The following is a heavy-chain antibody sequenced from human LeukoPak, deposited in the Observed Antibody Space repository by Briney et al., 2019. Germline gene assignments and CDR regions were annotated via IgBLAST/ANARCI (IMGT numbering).Heavy chain of an antibody. CDR2: INQDGSEK. J-gene: IGHJ4*02. CDR3: ARRAFGVVPDY. CDR1: GLTFSSYW. D-gene: IGHD3-3*01. V-gene: IGHV3-7*03. Sequence: GGSLRLSCAASGLTFSSYWMTWVRQAPGKGLEWVANINQDGSEKFYVDSVKGRFTISRDNAKNSVYLQMNSLRAEDTAVYYCARRAFGVVPDYWGQGTLVTVSS.